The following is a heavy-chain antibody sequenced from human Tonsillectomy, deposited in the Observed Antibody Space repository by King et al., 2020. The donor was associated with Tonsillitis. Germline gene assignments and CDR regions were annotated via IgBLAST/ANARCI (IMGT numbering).Heavy chain of an antibody. D-gene: IGHD3-16*01. Sequence: VQLVESGGGLVQPGRSLRLSCTASGFTFGDYAMSWVRQAPGKGLEWVGFIRSKAYGGTTEYAASVKGRFTISRDDYKTIAYLQMNSLKTEDTAVYYCPRVGGVWLSFDPWGQGTLVTVSS. J-gene: IGHJ5*02. CDR3: PRVGGVWLSFDP. V-gene: IGHV3-49*04. CDR1: GFTFGDYA. CDR2: IRSKAYGGTT.